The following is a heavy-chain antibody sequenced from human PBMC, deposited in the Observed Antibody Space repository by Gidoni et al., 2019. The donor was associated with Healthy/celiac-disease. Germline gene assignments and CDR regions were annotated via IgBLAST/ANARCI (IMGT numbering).Heavy chain of an antibody. CDR3: ARGTTVEMATMWNLYYYYGMDV. D-gene: IGHD4-4*01. CDR2: IIPILCTA. V-gene: IGHV1-69*01. J-gene: IGHJ6*02. Sequence: QVQLVQSGAEVKKPGSSVKVSCKASGGTFRSYAISWVRQAPGTGLEWMGGIIPILCTANYAQKFQGRVTSTADESTSTAYMELSSLRSEDTAVYYCARGTTVEMATMWNLYYYYGMDVWGQGTTVTVSS. CDR1: GGTFRSYA.